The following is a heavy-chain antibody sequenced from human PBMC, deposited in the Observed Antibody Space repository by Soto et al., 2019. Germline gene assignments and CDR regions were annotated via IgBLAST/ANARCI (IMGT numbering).Heavy chain of an antibody. CDR1: GFTFSSYE. CDR2: ISSSGSTI. J-gene: IGHJ4*02. D-gene: IGHD6-19*01. V-gene: IGHV3-48*03. CDR3: ATTPTPVAASRFDY. Sequence: PGGSLRPSCAASGFTFSSYEMNWVRQAPGKGLEWVSYISSSGSTIYYADSVKGRFTISRDNAKNSLYLQMNSLRAEDTAVYYCATTPTPVAASRFDYWGQGTLVTVSS.